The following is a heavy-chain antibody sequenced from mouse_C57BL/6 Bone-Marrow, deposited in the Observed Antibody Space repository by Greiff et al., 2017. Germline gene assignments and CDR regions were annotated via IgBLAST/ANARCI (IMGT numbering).Heavy chain of an antibody. Sequence: VQLQESGPELVKPGASVKISCKASGYAFSSSWMNWVKQRPGKGLEWIGRIYPGDGDTNYNGKFKGKATLTADKSSSTAYMQLSSLTSEDSAVYCCARRYGSSPYYFDYGGQGTTLTVAS. D-gene: IGHD1-1*01. V-gene: IGHV1-82*01. CDR1: GYAFSSSW. J-gene: IGHJ2*01. CDR3: ARRYGSSPYYFDY. CDR2: IYPGDGDT.